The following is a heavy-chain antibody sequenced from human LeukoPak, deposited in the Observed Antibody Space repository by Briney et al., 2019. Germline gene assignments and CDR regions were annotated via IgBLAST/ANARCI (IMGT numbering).Heavy chain of an antibody. CDR1: GGSISRYY. J-gene: IGHJ4*02. CDR3: ARHDYRNYVDFDY. D-gene: IGHD4-11*01. CDR2: IFDSGST. V-gene: IGHV4-59*08. Sequence: SETLSLTYTVSGGSISRYYWSWIRQPPGKGLEWIGHIFDSGSTNYNPSLKSRVTISVDTSKNQFSLKLSSVTAADTAVYYCARHDYRNYVDFDYWGQGTLVTVSS.